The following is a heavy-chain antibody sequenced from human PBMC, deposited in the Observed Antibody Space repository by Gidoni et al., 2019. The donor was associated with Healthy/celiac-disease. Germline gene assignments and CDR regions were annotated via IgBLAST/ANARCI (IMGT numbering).Heavy chain of an antibody. CDR3: ARSGPGDYYYYGMDA. J-gene: IGHJ6*02. CDR1: GFTFSSYA. Sequence: EVQLLESGGGLVQPGGSLRLSCAASGFTFSSYAMSWVRQAPGKGLEWVAGISSSGGSTYYADSVKGRFTISRDNSKNTLYLQISSLRAEDTAVYYCARSGPGDYYYYGMDAWGQGTTVTVSS. CDR2: ISSSGGST. D-gene: IGHD3-3*01. V-gene: IGHV3-23*01.